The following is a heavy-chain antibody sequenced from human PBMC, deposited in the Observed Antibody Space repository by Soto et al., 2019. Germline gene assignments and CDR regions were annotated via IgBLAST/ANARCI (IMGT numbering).Heavy chain of an antibody. CDR3: ARGRGSGWYKVIKGGWSDP. V-gene: IGHV4-34*01. J-gene: IGHJ5*02. CDR1: GGSFSGYY. Sequence: QVQLQQWGAGLLKPSETLSLTCAVYGGSFSGYYWSWIRQPPGKGLEWIGEINHSGRTNYTPSLKSRVTISVETSKNQFSLKLSSVTAADTAVYYSARGRGSGWYKVIKGGWSDPWGQGTLVTVSS. D-gene: IGHD6-13*01. CDR2: INHSGRT.